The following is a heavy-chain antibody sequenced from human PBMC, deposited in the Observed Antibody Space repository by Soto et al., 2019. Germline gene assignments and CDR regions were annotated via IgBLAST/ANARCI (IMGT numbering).Heavy chain of an antibody. Sequence: QVPLVQSGAEVKKPGASVNVSCNASGDTFTDYYIHWVRQAPGQGLEWMGTVNPSGGHTTYAQHFLGRMTMTRDTSTSTLYMELTSLTSEDTAVYYCARGGHVVVVTAALDYWGQGTLVTVAS. CDR2: VNPSGGHT. J-gene: IGHJ4*02. CDR1: GDTFTDYY. V-gene: IGHV1-46*01. CDR3: ARGGHVVVVTAALDY. D-gene: IGHD2-21*02.